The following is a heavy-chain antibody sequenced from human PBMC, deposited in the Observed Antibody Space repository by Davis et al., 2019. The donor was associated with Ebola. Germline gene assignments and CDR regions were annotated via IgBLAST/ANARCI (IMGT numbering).Heavy chain of an antibody. CDR3: AGRIAVTSIRSPRYGMDV. V-gene: IGHV4-34*01. Sequence: MPSETLSLTCAVYGGSFSGYYWSWIRQPPGKGLEWIGEINHSGSTNYNPSLKSRVTISVDTSKNQFSLKLSSVTAADTAVYYCAGRIAVTSIRSPRYGMDVWGQGTTVTVSS. J-gene: IGHJ6*02. D-gene: IGHD6-19*01. CDR2: INHSGST. CDR1: GGSFSGYY.